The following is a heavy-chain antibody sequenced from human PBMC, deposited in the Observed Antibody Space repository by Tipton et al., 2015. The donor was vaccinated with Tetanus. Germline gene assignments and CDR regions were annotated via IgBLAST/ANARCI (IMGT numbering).Heavy chain of an antibody. V-gene: IGHV3-11*04. D-gene: IGHD2-2*01. J-gene: IGHJ4*02. CDR1: GFTFSGFY. Sequence: GSLRLSCAGSGFTFSGFYMSWIRQAPGRGLEWVAYTSGSGNTILYSDSVKGRFTVSRDNADNSVYLQMNSLRAEDTAVYYCARDSTYLFDYWGQGTLVTVSS. CDR2: TSGSGNTI. CDR3: ARDSTYLFDY.